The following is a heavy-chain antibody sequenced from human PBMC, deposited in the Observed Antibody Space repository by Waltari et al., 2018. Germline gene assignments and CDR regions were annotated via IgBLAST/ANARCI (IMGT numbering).Heavy chain of an antibody. CDR2: ITYDGSNK. CDR1: GFIFSSYG. Sequence: QVHLVESGVGVVQQGGSLRLYCAASGFIFSSYGMNWVRQAPGKGLEWVAFITYDGSNKYYADSMKGRFTVSRDNSKNTLFLQMNTLRAEDTAVYYCAKDHVVVVPGGMTKVFDYWGQGTLVTVSS. J-gene: IGHJ4*02. D-gene: IGHD2-2*01. V-gene: IGHV3-30*02. CDR3: AKDHVVVVPGGMTKVFDY.